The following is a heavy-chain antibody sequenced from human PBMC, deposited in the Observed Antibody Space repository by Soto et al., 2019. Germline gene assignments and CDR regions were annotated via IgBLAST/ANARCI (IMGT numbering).Heavy chain of an antibody. D-gene: IGHD3-3*01. V-gene: IGHV1-3*01. Sequence: GASVKVSCKASGYTFTSYAMHWVRQAPGQRLEWMGWISAGNGNTKYSQKFQGRVTITRDTSASTAYMELSSLRSEDTAVYYCARAQGCSSTSCYGSVYYDFWSGYGEYFQHWGQGTLVTVSS. CDR3: ARAQGCSSTSCYGSVYYDFWSGYGEYFQH. CDR2: ISAGNGNT. J-gene: IGHJ1*01. CDR1: GYTFTSYA.